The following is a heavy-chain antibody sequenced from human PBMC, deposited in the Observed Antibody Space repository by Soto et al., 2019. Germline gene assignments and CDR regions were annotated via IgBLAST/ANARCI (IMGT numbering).Heavy chain of an antibody. V-gene: IGHV4-34*01. CDR3: ARGTSGGEPPTMVRGVIRKNNWFDP. Sequence: SETLSLTCAVYGGSFSGYYWSWIRQPPGKGLEWIGEINHSGSTNYNPSLKSRVTISVDTSKNQFSLKLSSVTAADTAVYYCARGTSGGEPPTMVRGVIRKNNWFDPWGQGTLVTVSS. D-gene: IGHD3-10*01. CDR2: INHSGST. CDR1: GGSFSGYY. J-gene: IGHJ5*02.